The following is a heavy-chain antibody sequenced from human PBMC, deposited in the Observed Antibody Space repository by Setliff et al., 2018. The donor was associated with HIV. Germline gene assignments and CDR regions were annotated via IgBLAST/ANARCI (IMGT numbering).Heavy chain of an antibody. Sequence: PSETLSLTCTVSGGSISSRDYYWTWIRQYPGKGLEWIGRIYYSGSTYYNPSLQSRLTISVDTSKNQFSLRLSSVTAADTAVYYCARDRTLRGGEFGPWGQGTLVTVSS. CDR1: GGSISSRDYY. CDR3: ARDRTLRGGEFGP. CDR2: IYYSGST. J-gene: IGHJ5*02. V-gene: IGHV4-31*03. D-gene: IGHD3-16*01.